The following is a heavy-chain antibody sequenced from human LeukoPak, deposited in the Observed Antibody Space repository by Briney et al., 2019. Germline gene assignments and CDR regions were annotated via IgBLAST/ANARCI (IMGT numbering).Heavy chain of an antibody. V-gene: IGHV3-66*02. D-gene: IGHD1-14*01. CDR1: GFTVSSNY. CDR2: IYSGGTT. J-gene: IGHJ5*02. Sequence: PGGSLRLSCAASGFTVSSNYMSWVRQAPGKGLEWDSVIYSGGTTYYADSVKGRFTISRDNSKNTLYLQMSSLRTEDTAVYYCATATGRAPNWFGPWGLGTLVTVSS. CDR3: ATATGRAPNWFGP.